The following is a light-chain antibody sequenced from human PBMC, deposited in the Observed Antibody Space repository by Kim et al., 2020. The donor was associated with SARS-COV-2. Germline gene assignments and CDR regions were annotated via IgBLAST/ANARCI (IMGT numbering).Light chain of an antibody. CDR1: QGVSSK. CDR2: GAS. Sequence: SPGERATLSCRASQGVSSKLAWYQQKPGQAPRLLIYGASTRATGIPARFSGSGSGTEFTLTISSLQSEDFAVYYCQQYSDWPPWTFGQGTKVDIK. CDR3: QQYSDWPPWT. V-gene: IGKV3-15*01. J-gene: IGKJ1*01.